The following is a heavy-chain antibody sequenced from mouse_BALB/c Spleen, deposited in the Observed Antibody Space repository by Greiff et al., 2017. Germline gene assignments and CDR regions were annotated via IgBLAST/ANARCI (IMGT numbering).Heavy chain of an antibody. J-gene: IGHJ3*01. CDR3: AREPLYYDYDAWFAY. Sequence: EVKLQESGPGLVKPSQSLSLTCSVTGYSITSGYYWNWIRQFPGNKLEWMGYISYDGSNNYNPSLKNRISITRDTSKNQFFLKLNSVTTEDTATYYCAREPLYYDYDAWFAYWGQGTLVTVSA. D-gene: IGHD2-4*01. V-gene: IGHV3-6*02. CDR2: ISYDGSN. CDR1: GYSITSGYY.